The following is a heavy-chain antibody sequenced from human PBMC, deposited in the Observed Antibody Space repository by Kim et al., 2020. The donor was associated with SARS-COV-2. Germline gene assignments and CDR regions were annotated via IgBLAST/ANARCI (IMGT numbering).Heavy chain of an antibody. CDR1: GGSISSGGYY. V-gene: IGHV4-31*03. J-gene: IGHJ6*02. CDR2: IYYSGST. D-gene: IGHD2-15*01. CDR3: ARGVGTVVPSYYYYGMDV. Sequence: SETLSLTCTVSGGSISSGGYYWSWIRQHPGKGLEWIGYIYYSGSTYYNPSLKSRVTISVDTSKNQFSLKLSSVTAADTAVYYCARGVGTVVPSYYYYGMDVWGQGTTVTVSS.